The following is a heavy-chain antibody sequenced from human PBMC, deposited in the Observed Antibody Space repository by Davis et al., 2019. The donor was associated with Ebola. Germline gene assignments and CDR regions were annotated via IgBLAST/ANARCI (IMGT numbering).Heavy chain of an antibody. J-gene: IGHJ4*02. V-gene: IGHV4-30-2*01. D-gene: IGHD6-13*01. CDR3: AGFIAAAGTGYFDY. CDR2: IYHSGST. Sequence: PSETLSLTCAVSGGSISSGGYSWSWIRQPPGKGLEWIGYIYHSGSTYYNPSLKSRVTISVDRSKNQFSLTLSSVTAADTAVYYCAGFIAAAGTGYFDYWGQGTLVTVSS. CDR1: GGSISSGGYS.